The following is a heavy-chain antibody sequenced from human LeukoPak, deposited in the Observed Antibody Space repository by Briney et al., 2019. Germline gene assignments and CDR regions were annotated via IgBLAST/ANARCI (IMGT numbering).Heavy chain of an antibody. CDR2: IAYDGSNK. CDR3: AKEKAIGTINYGLDV. D-gene: IGHD1-1*01. Sequence: PGGSLRLSCAASGFSYDTYGMLWVRQAPGKGLEWVAVIAYDGSNKYHADSVKGRFTISRDNSKNTLYLQMNSLRGEDTAIYYCAKEKAIGTINYGLDVWGLGTTVTVSS. J-gene: IGHJ6*02. V-gene: IGHV3-30*18. CDR1: GFSYDTYG.